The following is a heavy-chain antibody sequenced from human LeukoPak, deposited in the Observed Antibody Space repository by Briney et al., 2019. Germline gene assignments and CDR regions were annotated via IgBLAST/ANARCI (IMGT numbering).Heavy chain of an antibody. CDR3: AREGTVVRGVIGY. Sequence: SETMSLTCAVYGGSFSGYYWSWDRQPPGKGLEWIGEINHSGSTNYNTSLKSRVTISVDTSKNQFSLKLSPVTAADTAVYYCAREGTVVRGVIGYWGQGTLVTVSP. D-gene: IGHD3-10*01. CDR1: GGSFSGYY. V-gene: IGHV4-34*01. J-gene: IGHJ4*02. CDR2: INHSGST.